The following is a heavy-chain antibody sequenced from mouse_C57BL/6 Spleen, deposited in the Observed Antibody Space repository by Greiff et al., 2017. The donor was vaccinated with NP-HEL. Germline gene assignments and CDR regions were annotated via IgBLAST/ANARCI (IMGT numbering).Heavy chain of an antibody. V-gene: IGHV5-6*01. J-gene: IGHJ1*03. CDR1: GFTFSSYG. D-gene: IGHD2-1*01. Sequence: EMQVVESGGDLVKPGGSLKLSCAASGFTFSSYGMSWVRQTPDKRLEWVATISSGGSYTYYPDSVKGRFTISRDNAKNTLYLQMSSLKSEDTAMYYCASLYGNYAGYFDVWGTGTTVTVSS. CDR3: ASLYGNYAGYFDV. CDR2: ISSGGSYT.